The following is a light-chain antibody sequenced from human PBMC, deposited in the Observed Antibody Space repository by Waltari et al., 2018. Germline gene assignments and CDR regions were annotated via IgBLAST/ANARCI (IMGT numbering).Light chain of an antibody. CDR2: AAY. Sequence: DIQVTQSPSSLSASVGDRVIITCRTSQTITNYLNWYQQKPGKAPQLLIYAAYNLQSGVPSRFSGSGSGTDFTLTISSLQPDDFATYFCQQTYSVPLTFGGGTRVEIK. CDR3: QQTYSVPLT. V-gene: IGKV1-39*01. J-gene: IGKJ4*01. CDR1: QTITNY.